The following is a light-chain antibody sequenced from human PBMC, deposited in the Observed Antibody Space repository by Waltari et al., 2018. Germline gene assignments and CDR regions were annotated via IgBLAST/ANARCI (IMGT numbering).Light chain of an antibody. J-gene: IGLJ3*02. V-gene: IGLV7-46*01. CDR2: DTT. CDR1: SGAVTSGHY. CDR3: SLSYSGAHV. Sequence: QAVVTQEPSLTVSPGGPVTLTCGPSSGAVTSGHYPYWFQQRPGQAPRTLIYDTTYKHSWTPARFSGSLLGGKAALTLSGAQPEDEADYYCSLSYSGAHVFGGGTKLTVL.